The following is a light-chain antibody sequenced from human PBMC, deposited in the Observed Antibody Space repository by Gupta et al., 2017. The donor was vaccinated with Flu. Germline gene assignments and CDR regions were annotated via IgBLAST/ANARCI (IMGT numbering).Light chain of an antibody. CDR1: GSDVGRSDS. J-gene: IGLJ1*01. V-gene: IGLV2-14*03. CDR3: SSYTSISTFYV. CDR2: DVS. Sequence: QSALTQPASVSGSPGQSITISCTGTGSDVGRSDSVSWYQQHPGKAPKLLIYDVSSRPSGVSSRFSGSKSGNTASLTISGLQAEDETDYYCSSYTSISTFYVFGTGTKVTVL.